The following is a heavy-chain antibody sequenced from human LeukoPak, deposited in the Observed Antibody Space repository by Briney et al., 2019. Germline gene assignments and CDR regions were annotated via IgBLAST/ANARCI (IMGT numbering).Heavy chain of an antibody. J-gene: IGHJ4*02. CDR3: ARAPGMVYAIDFDY. V-gene: IGHV3-48*01. CDR2: ISSSSSTI. CDR1: GFTFSSYS. Sequence: GGSLRLSCAASGFTFSSYSMNWVRQAPGKGLEWVSYISSSSSTIYYADSVKSRFTISRDNAKNSLYLQMNSLRAEDTAVYYCARAPGMVYAIDFDYWGQGTLVTVSS. D-gene: IGHD2-8*01.